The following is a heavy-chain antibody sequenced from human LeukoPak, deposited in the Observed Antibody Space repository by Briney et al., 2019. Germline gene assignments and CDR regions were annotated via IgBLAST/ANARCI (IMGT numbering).Heavy chain of an antibody. V-gene: IGHV3-23*01. D-gene: IGHD6-19*01. CDR2: ISPRGNSI. CDR3: AKNLRTSVAAYEY. J-gene: IGHJ4*02. Sequence: PGGSRRLSCAASGFSFTSFAMTWVRHAPGKGREWISAISPRGNSIYYSDAVRGRFTVSRDNSENTLYLQLNRLTAEDTAVYYCAKNLRTSVAAYEYWGQGTLVTVSS. CDR1: GFSFTSFA.